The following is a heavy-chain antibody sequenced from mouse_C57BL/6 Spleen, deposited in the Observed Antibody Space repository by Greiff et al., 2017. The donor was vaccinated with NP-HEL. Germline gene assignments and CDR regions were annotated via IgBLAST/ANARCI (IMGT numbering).Heavy chain of an antibody. CDR3: ARALRFDY. CDR1: GFTFSSYA. CDR2: ISDGGSYT. D-gene: IGHD1-2*01. J-gene: IGHJ2*01. V-gene: IGHV5-4*03. Sequence: EVKVVESGGGLVKPGGSLKLSCAASGFTFSSYAMSWVRQTPDKRLEWVATISDGGSYTYYPDNVKGRFTISRDNAKNNLYLQMSHLKSEDTAMYYCARALRFDYWGQGTTLTVSS.